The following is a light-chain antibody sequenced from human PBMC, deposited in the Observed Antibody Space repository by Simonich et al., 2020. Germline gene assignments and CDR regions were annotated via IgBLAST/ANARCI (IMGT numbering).Light chain of an antibody. V-gene: IGKV1-5*03. Sequence: DIQMTQSPSILSASVGDRVTITCRASQSIRSWLAWYQQKPGKAPKLLIYKASSLESGVPSRFSGSGSGTEFTLTISSLQPDDFATYYCQQYNSYLYTFGQGTKLEIK. CDR3: QQYNSYLYT. CDR2: KAS. CDR1: QSIRSW. J-gene: IGKJ2*01.